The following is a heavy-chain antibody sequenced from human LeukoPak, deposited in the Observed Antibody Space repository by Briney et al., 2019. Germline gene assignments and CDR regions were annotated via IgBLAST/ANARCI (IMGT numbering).Heavy chain of an antibody. CDR1: GFIFSSYG. J-gene: IGHJ6*03. V-gene: IGHV3-30*02. Sequence: PGGSLRLSCAASGFIFSSYGMHWVRQAPGKGLEWVAFIRYDGSKKYYADSVKGRFTISRDNSKNTLYLQMNSLRAEDTAAYYCAKVAGRYYYYYYYMDVWGKGTTVTVSS. CDR2: IRYDGSKK. CDR3: AKVAGRYYYYYYYMDV.